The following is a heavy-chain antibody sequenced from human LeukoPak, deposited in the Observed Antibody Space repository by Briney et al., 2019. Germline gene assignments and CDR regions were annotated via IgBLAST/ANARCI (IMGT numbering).Heavy chain of an antibody. CDR1: GRSLTSSTSY. D-gene: IGHD2-21*02. CDR3: ARDRGSGAYCGGDCYSSYFDD. CDR2: VHYNGST. V-gene: IGHV4-39*07. Sequence: PSETLSLTCTVSGRSLTSSTSYWDWIRQPPGEAPVWIGSVHYNGSTYYNPSLKSRVAMSVDTSKNQFFLKLASVTAADTAVYYCARDRGSGAYCGGDCYSSYFDDWGRGTLVTVSS. J-gene: IGHJ4*02.